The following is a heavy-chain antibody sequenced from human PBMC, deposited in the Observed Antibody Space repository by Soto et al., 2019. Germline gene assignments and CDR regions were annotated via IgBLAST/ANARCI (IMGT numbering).Heavy chain of an antibody. V-gene: IGHV3-23*01. Sequence: GGSLRLSCAASGFTFSSYAMSWVRQAPGKGLEWISAVSGSGGSTYYAASARGRFTISRDNAENSVYLEMDSLRAEDTALYYCARDVDADFRTDFDYWGRGTLVTVSS. CDR1: GFTFSSYA. J-gene: IGHJ4*02. CDR3: ARDVDADFRTDFDY. CDR2: VSGSGGST. D-gene: IGHD4-17*01.